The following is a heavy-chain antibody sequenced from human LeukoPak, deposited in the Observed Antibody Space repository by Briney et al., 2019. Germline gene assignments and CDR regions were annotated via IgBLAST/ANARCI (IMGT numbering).Heavy chain of an antibody. D-gene: IGHD5-24*01. CDR2: IYTSGTT. CDR1: GGSMRSYY. J-gene: IGHJ4*02. V-gene: IGHV4-4*07. Sequence: PSETLSLTCTVSGGSMRSYYWTWIRQPAGKGLEWIGRIYTSGTTRYNPSLKSRVTMSVDTSKNQISVMLTSVTAADTAVYHCARDEEIWGPGTLVTVSS. CDR3: ARDEEI.